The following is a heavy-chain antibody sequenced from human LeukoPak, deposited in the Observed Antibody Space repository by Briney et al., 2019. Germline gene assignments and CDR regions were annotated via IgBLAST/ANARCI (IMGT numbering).Heavy chain of an antibody. J-gene: IGHJ4*02. V-gene: IGHV4-34*01. Sequence: SETLSLTCAVYGGSFSGYYWTWIRQPPGKGLEWIGEINHRGNTNYNPSLKSRVSISVDTSKYQFSLKLSSVTAADTAVYSCARARSKWFGELSVPWFFDYWGQGGLVSVSS. CDR3: ARARSKWFGELSVPWFFDY. CDR2: INHRGNT. D-gene: IGHD3-10*01. CDR1: GGSFSGYY.